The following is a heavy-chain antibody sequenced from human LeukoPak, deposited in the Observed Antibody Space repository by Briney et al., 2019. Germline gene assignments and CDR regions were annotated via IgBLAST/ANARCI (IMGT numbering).Heavy chain of an antibody. Sequence: GGSLRLSCAASGFTFSSYAMSWVRQAPGKGLEWVSAISGSGGSTYYADSEKGRFTISRDNSKNTLYLQMNSLRAEDTAVYYCAKDKAYYDYVWGSYRYSLPMGYWGQGTLVTVSS. CDR3: AKDKAYYDYVWGSYRYSLPMGY. D-gene: IGHD3-16*02. CDR2: ISGSGGST. J-gene: IGHJ4*02. V-gene: IGHV3-23*01. CDR1: GFTFSSYA.